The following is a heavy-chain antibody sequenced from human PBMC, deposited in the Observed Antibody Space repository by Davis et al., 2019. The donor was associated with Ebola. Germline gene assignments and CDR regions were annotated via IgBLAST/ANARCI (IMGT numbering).Heavy chain of an antibody. CDR1: GYTFTSYA. D-gene: IGHD2-15*01. V-gene: IGHV1-46*01. CDR2: INPSGGST. J-gene: IGHJ6*04. Sequence: AASVKVSCKASGYTFTSYAMNWVRQAPGQGLEWMGIINPSGGSTSYAQKFQGRVTMTRDTSTSTVYMELSSLRSEDTAVYYCAREAVVVVAATHFYYYYGMDVWCKGTTVTVSS. CDR3: AREAVVVVAATHFYYYYGMDV.